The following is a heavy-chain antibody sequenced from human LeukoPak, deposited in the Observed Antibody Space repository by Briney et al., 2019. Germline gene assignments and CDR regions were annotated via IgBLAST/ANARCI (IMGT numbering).Heavy chain of an antibody. V-gene: IGHV3-30-3*01. D-gene: IGHD3-22*01. Sequence: PGGSLRLSCAASGFTFSSYAMHWVRQAPGKGLEWVAVISYDGSNKYYADSVKGRFTISRDNSKNTLYLQMNSLRAEDTAVYYCARGLSYDSSGYYYFDYWGQGTLVTVSS. J-gene: IGHJ4*02. CDR2: ISYDGSNK. CDR3: ARGLSYDSSGYYYFDY. CDR1: GFTFSSYA.